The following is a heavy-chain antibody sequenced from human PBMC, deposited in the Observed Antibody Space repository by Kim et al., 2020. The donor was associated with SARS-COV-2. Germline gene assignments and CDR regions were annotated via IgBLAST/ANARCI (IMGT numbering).Heavy chain of an antibody. CDR1: GFTFSSYG. CDR3: AKEAGGLTMVRGNNWFDP. V-gene: IGHV3-33*06. Sequence: GGSLRLSCAASGFTFSSYGMHWVRQAPGKGLEWVAVIWYDGSNKYYADSVKGRFTISRDNSKNTLYLQMNSLRAEDTAVYYCAKEAGGLTMVRGNNWFDPWGQGTLVTVSS. CDR2: IWYDGSNK. J-gene: IGHJ5*02. D-gene: IGHD3-10*01.